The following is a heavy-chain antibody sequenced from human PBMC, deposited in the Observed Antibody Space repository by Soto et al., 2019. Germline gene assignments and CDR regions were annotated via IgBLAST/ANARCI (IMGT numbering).Heavy chain of an antibody. J-gene: IGHJ6*03. CDR1: GYTFTGYY. V-gene: IGHV1-2*04. CDR3: AREAVPAAYGDYYYYMDV. Sequence: ASVKVSCKASGYTFTGYYMHWVRQAPGQGLEWMGWINPNSGGTNYAQKFQGWVTMTRDTSISTAYMELSRLRSDDTAVYYCAREAVPAAYGDYYYYMDVWGKGTTVTVSS. D-gene: IGHD2-2*01. CDR2: INPNSGGT.